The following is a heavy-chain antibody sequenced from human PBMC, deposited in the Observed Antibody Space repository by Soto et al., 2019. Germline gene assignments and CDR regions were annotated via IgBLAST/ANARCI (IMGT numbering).Heavy chain of an antibody. CDR1: GGSMNSNNYY. CDR3: ARGELLSAFDI. V-gene: IGHV4-39*01. D-gene: IGHD1-7*01. Sequence: QLQLQESGPGLVRPSETLSLTCTVSGGSMNSNNYYWGWIRQPPGKGLEWIGSIYSSGRTYYKSSLQSRVTIFVDMSKNQRSLKLSSVTATDTAVYYCARGELLSAFDIWGQGTMVTVSS. J-gene: IGHJ3*02. CDR2: IYSSGRT.